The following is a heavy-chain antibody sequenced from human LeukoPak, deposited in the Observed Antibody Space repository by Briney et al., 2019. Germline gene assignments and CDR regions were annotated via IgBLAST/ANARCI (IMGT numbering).Heavy chain of an antibody. Sequence: ASVKLSCKASGYAFTGYCMHWVRLAPGQGLEYMGRINLISGGTVYAQKFQGRVTMTRDTSITTAYMELTRLRSDDTAVYYCARYCSSTSCYSDYWGQGTLVTVSS. J-gene: IGHJ4*02. CDR2: INLISGGT. CDR3: ARYCSSTSCYSDY. D-gene: IGHD2-2*01. CDR1: GYAFTGYC. V-gene: IGHV1-2*06.